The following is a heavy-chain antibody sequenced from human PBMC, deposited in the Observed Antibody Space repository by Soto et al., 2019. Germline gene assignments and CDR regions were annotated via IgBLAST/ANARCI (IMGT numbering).Heavy chain of an antibody. Sequence: SQTLSLTCTVSGGSISSYYWSWIRQPPGKGLEWIGYIYYSGSTNYNPSLKSRVTISVDTSKNQFSLKLSSVTAADTAVYYFARGDPYYFDYWGQGTLVTGSS. CDR2: IYYSGST. D-gene: IGHD3-16*01. V-gene: IGHV4-59*01. CDR1: GGSISSYY. J-gene: IGHJ4*02. CDR3: ARGDPYYFDY.